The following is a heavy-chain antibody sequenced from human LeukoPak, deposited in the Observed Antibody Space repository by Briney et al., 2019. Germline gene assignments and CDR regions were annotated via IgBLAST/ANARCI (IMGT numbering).Heavy chain of an antibody. Sequence: GGSLRLSCAASGFTFSSYWMNWVRQAPGKGLEWVANIRQDGSDKTYVDSLKGRFTISRDNSKNSLYLQMNSLRAEETAIYYCAREAGGYYRDFWGQGTLVTVSS. V-gene: IGHV3-7*01. CDR1: GFTFSSYW. D-gene: IGHD3-3*01. CDR3: AREAGGYYRDF. J-gene: IGHJ4*02. CDR2: IRQDGSDK.